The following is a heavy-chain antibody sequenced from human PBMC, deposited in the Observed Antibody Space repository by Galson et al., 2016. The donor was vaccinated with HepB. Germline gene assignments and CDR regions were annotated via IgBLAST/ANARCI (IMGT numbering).Heavy chain of an antibody. Sequence: SVKVSCKASGGTFSSYAISWVRQAPGQGLEWMGGIIPIFGTANYAQKFQGRVTITADKSTSTAYLELSSLRSEDTAVYYCARAGSSSWLYYYYDMDVWGKGTTVTVSS. D-gene: IGHD6-13*01. CDR2: IIPIFGTA. J-gene: IGHJ6*03. V-gene: IGHV1-69*06. CDR1: GGTFSSYA. CDR3: ARAGSSSWLYYYYDMDV.